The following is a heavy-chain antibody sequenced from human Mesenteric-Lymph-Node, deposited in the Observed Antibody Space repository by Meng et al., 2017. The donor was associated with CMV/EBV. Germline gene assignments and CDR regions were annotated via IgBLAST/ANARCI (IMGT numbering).Heavy chain of an antibody. CDR2: INWNGGST. J-gene: IGHJ1*01. CDR1: GFTFDDYG. CDR3: ARGPPAARGYFQH. D-gene: IGHD2-2*01. V-gene: IGHV3-20*04. Sequence: GESLKISCAASGFTFDDYGMSWVRQAPGKGLEWVSGINWNGGSTGYADSVKGRFTISRDNAKNSLYLQMNSLRAEDTALYYCARGPPAARGYFQHWGQGTLVTVSS.